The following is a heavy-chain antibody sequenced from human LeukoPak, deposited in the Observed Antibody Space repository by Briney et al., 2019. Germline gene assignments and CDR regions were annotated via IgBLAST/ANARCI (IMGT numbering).Heavy chain of an antibody. CDR1: GFTFSSYS. Sequence: GGSLRLSCAASGFTFSSYSMNWVRQAPGKGLEWVSCISSSSSTIYYADSVKGRFTISRDNAKNSLYLQMNSLRAEDTAVYYCARGTINYFDYWGQGTLVTVSS. V-gene: IGHV3-48*01. J-gene: IGHJ4*02. CDR2: ISSSSSTI. CDR3: ARGTINYFDY. D-gene: IGHD4/OR15-4a*01.